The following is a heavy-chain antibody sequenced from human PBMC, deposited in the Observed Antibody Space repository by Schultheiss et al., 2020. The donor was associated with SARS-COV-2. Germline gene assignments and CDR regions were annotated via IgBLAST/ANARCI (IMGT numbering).Heavy chain of an antibody. Sequence: GESLKISCAASGFTFSSYGMHWVRQAPGKGLEWVAVISYDGSNKYYADSVKGRFTISRDNSKNTLYLQMNSLRAEDTAVYYCAKDVRSAAGRLAKAVAPGYWGQGTLVTVSS. D-gene: IGHD6-13*01. CDR2: ISYDGSNK. J-gene: IGHJ4*02. CDR3: AKDVRSAAGRLAKAVAPGY. V-gene: IGHV3-30*18. CDR1: GFTFSSYG.